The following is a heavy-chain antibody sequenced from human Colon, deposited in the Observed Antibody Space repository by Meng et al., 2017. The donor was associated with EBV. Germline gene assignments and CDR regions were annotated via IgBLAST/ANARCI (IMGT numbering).Heavy chain of an antibody. CDR1: GASVATGRYY. D-gene: IGHD3-10*01. V-gene: IGHV4-61*01. CDR3: ARVSGRSFDP. CDR2: IYYIGGT. J-gene: IGHJ5*02. Sequence: QVHLQRRGPGLVKPPETLSLTCTVSGASVATGRYYWSWIRQPPGKGLEWIAYIYYIGGTNYNPSLKSRLTISLDTSKNQFSLSLRSVTAADTAVYYCARVSGRSFDPWGQGTLVTVSS.